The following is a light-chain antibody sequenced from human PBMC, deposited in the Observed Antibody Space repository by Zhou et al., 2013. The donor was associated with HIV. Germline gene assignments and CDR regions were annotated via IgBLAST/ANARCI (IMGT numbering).Light chain of an antibody. CDR2: LAS. CDR3: QQYKIYPLT. Sequence: DIQMTQSPSTLSASVGDTVTITCRASQNVGYWLAWYQQKPGQVPKLLIYLASSLHPGVPSRFSVSGSGTEFTLTISSLQPEDSANYYCQQYKIYPLTFGGGTKVEIK. J-gene: IGKJ4*01. V-gene: IGKV1-5*03. CDR1: QNVGYW.